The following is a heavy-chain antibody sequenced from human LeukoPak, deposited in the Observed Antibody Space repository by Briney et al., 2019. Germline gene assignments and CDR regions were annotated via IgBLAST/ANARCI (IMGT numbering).Heavy chain of an antibody. CDR2: IYYSGST. Sequence: PSETLSLTCTVSGGSISSYYWSWIRQPPGKGLEWIEYIYYSGSTNYNPSLKSRVTISVDTSKNQFSLKLSSVTAADTAVYYCARGPKDWSLGRTDAFDIWGQGTMVTVSS. V-gene: IGHV4-59*01. D-gene: IGHD3/OR15-3a*01. J-gene: IGHJ3*02. CDR1: GGSISSYY. CDR3: ARGPKDWSLGRTDAFDI.